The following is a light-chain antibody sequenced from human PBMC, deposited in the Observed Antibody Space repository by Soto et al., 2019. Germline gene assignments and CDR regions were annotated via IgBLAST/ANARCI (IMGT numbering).Light chain of an antibody. CDR2: ENN. J-gene: IGLJ2*01. CDR3: QSYDTNNVI. CDR1: SGSIASNY. Sequence: FMLTQPHSVSESPGKTVIISCTRSSGSIASNYVQWYQQRPGSAPTTVIAENNQRPSGVPDRFSGSIDTSSNSASLTISGLKTEDEADYYCQSYDTNNVIFGGGTKLTVL. V-gene: IGLV6-57*03.